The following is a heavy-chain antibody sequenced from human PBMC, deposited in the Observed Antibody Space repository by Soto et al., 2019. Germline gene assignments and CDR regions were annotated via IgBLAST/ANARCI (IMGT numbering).Heavy chain of an antibody. Sequence: QVQLVQSGAEVKKPGASVKVSCKASDYTFTSYGISWVRQAPGQGLERMGWISAYNGNTNYAQKLQGRVTMTTDTSTSTAYMELRSLRSDDTAVYYCARSSSKVELEGWFDPWGQGTLVTVSS. J-gene: IGHJ5*02. CDR3: ARSSSKVELEGWFDP. CDR2: ISAYNGNT. V-gene: IGHV1-18*04. CDR1: DYTFTSYG. D-gene: IGHD1-7*01.